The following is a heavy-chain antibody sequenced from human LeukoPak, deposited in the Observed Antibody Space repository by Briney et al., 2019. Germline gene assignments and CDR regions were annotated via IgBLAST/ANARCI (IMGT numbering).Heavy chain of an antibody. J-gene: IGHJ4*02. CDR1: GGTFSSYT. CDR2: IIPILGIA. D-gene: IGHD2-2*01. CDR3: ARDRWGSTSPGDY. V-gene: IGHV1-69*04. Sequence: ASVKLSCKASGGTFSSYTISWVRQAPGQGLEWMGRIIPILGIANYAQKFQGRVTITADKSTSTAYMELSSLRSEDTAVYYCARDRWGSTSPGDYWGQGTLVTVSS.